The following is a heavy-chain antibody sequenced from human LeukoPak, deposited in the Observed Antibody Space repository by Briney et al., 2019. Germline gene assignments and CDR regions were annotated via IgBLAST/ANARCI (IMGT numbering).Heavy chain of an antibody. J-gene: IGHJ6*02. CDR3: ARRNGYYYYGMDV. CDR2: TYYKSKWYN. V-gene: IGHV6-1*01. D-gene: IGHD2-8*01. Sequence: SQTLSLTCAISGDSVSSNSAAWRWIRQSPWRGVEWLGRTYYKSKWYNEYAVSVKSRITINPETSKNQFSLQLNSVTAADTAVYYCARRNGYYYYGMDVWGQGTTVTVSS. CDR1: GDSVSSNSAA.